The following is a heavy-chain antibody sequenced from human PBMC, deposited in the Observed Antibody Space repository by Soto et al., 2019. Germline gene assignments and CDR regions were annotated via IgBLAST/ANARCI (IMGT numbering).Heavy chain of an antibody. CDR2: ISSGSSYR. V-gene: IGHV3-21*02. CDR1: GHTFSTYT. D-gene: IGHD6-19*01. J-gene: IGHJ4*02. Sequence: EVQLVESGGGLVKPGGSLRLSCAAAGHTFSTYTLHWVRKSPGKGLEWVASISSGSSYRNYLDSVKGRFTISRDNAKNSFLLQMNSLRAEDTAVYYGPTSISVADPFDYWGQGTPVSVSS. CDR3: PTSISVADPFDY.